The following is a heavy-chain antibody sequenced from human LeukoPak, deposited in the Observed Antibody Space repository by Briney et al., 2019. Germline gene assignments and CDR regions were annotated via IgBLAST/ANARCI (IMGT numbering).Heavy chain of an antibody. V-gene: IGHV4-34*01. CDR1: GGSFSGYY. CDR3: ARGRVAYSAYYFDY. CDR2: INHSGST. D-gene: IGHD2-15*01. Sequence: PSETLSLTCAVYGGSFSGYYWSWIRQPPGKGLEWIGEINHSGSTNYNPSLKSRVTISVDTSKNQFSLRLRSVTAADTAVYYCARGRVAYSAYYFDYWGRGTLVTVSS. J-gene: IGHJ4*02.